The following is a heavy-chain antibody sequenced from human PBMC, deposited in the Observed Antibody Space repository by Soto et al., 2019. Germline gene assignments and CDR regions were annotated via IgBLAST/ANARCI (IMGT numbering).Heavy chain of an antibody. D-gene: IGHD2-21*02. CDR2: ITSDGKSK. CDR3: ARESGDWPLNWFDP. Sequence: PGGSLRLSCAASGFNFSNHWMHWVRQRPAEGLVWVSRITSDGKSKAYAESVKGRFAISRDNAKNTLYLQMNALTAEDTAVYYCARESGDWPLNWFDPWGQGTLVTVSS. J-gene: IGHJ5*02. CDR1: GFNFSNHW. V-gene: IGHV3-74*01.